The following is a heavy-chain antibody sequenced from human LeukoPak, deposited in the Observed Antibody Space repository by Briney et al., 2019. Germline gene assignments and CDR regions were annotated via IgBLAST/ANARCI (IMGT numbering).Heavy chain of an antibody. D-gene: IGHD3-10*01. CDR2: ISGSGGST. J-gene: IGHJ6*03. CDR3: AKEHYSGSGSLYMDV. CDR1: GFTFSSYG. Sequence: GGSLRLSCAASGFTFSSYGMSWVRQAPGKGLEWVSAISGSGGSTYYADSVKGRFTISRDNSKNTLYLQMNSLRAEDTAVYYCAKEHYSGSGSLYMDVWGKGTTVTISS. V-gene: IGHV3-23*01.